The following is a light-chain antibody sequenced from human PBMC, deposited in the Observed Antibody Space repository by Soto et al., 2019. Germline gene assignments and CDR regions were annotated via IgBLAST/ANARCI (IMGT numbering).Light chain of an antibody. CDR1: QTISSY. J-gene: IGKJ2*01. CDR3: QQTFKTPHT. V-gene: IGKV1-39*01. CDR2: SAS. Sequence: DIQMTQSPTSLSASVGDTVTIICLASQTISSYLNWYQQQPGKAPKLLIYSASNLQTGVPSRFSGSGFGTDYTLTISSLQPVDFATYYCQQTFKTPHTFGQGTKVDIK.